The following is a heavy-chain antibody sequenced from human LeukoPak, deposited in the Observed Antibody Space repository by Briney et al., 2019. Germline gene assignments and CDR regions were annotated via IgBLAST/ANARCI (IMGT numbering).Heavy chain of an antibody. CDR3: ARASPWLQLFL. Sequence: GSLRLSCAASGFTFGSYAMSWVRQPPGKGLEWIGEINHSGSTNYNPSLKSRVTISVDTSKNQFSLKLSSVTAADTAVYYCARASPWLQLFLWGQGALVTVSS. CDR2: INHSGST. CDR1: GFTFGSYA. D-gene: IGHD5-24*01. J-gene: IGHJ4*02. V-gene: IGHV4-34*01.